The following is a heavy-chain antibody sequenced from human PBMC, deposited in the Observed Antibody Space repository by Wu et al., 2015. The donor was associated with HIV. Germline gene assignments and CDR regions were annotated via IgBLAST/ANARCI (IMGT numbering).Heavy chain of an antibody. Sequence: QVQLVQSGAEVKKPGSSVKVSCKASGGTFSHYAINWIRQAPGHGLEWVGRIVPIFGTVNYAQKFQGRVTISADESTGTAYMELSSLRSEDTAVYYCARGKGSGRYYYYYGMDVWGQGTTVTVSS. CDR3: ARGKGSGRYYYYYGMDV. CDR2: IVPIFGTV. J-gene: IGHJ6*02. CDR1: GGTFSHYA. D-gene: IGHD3-10*01. V-gene: IGHV1-69*13.